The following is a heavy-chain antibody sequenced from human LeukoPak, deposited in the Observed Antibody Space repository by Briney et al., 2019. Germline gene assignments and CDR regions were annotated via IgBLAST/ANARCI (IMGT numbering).Heavy chain of an antibody. V-gene: IGHV4-39*01. J-gene: IGHJ4*02. CDR2: IYYSGSVYYSGST. D-gene: IGHD1-26*01. Sequence: SETLSLTCTVSGGSISSSSYYWGWIRQSPGKGLEWIGTIYYSGSVYYSGSTYYNPSLQSRVTISVDTSKNQFSLKLSSVTAADTAVYYCASSTSGSYEYWGQGTLVTVSS. CDR3: ASSTSGSYEY. CDR1: GGSISSSSYY.